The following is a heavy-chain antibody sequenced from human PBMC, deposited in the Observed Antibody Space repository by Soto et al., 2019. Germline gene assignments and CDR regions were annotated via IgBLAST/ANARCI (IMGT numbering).Heavy chain of an antibody. Sequence: GGSLRLSCAASGFTFSSYEMNWVRQAPGKGLEWVSCISSSGSTIYYADSVKGRFTISRDNAKNSLYLQMNSLRAEDTAVYYCARGGSGSYYDAFDIWGQGTMVTVSS. V-gene: IGHV3-48*03. D-gene: IGHD3-10*01. CDR3: ARGGSGSYYDAFDI. CDR1: GFTFSSYE. CDR2: ISSSGSTI. J-gene: IGHJ3*02.